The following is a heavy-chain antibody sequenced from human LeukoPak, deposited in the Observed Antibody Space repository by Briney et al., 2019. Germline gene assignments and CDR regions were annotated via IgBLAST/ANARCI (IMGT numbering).Heavy chain of an antibody. CDR1: GYTFTGYY. J-gene: IGHJ4*02. D-gene: IGHD3-3*01. CDR3: ARDGVGSTRTFDY. V-gene: IGHV1-2*02. CDR2: INPNSGGT. Sequence: ASVKVSCKPSGYTFTGYYIHWVRQAPGQGLEWMGWINPNSGGTNYAQEFQGRVTMTRDTSISTAYMELSRLRSDDTAVYYCARDGVGSTRTFDYWGQGTLVTVSS.